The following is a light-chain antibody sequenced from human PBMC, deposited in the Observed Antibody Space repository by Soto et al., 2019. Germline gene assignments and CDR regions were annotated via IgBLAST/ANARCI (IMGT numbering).Light chain of an antibody. CDR1: QSVSSY. Sequence: EIVLTQSPATLSLSPGERATLSCRASQSVSSYLAWYQQKPGQAPRLLIYDASNRATGTPARFSGSGSGTDFTLTSSSLGPEDFAVYYCQQRNNGWTFGQGTKVEIK. CDR3: QQRNNGWT. J-gene: IGKJ1*01. CDR2: DAS. V-gene: IGKV3-11*01.